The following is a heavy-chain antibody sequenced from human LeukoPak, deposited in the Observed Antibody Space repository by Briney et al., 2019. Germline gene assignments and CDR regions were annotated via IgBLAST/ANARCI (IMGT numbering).Heavy chain of an antibody. D-gene: IGHD3-9*01. Sequence: SETLSLTCTVSGGSITNYYWSWIRQPPGKELEWIGYIYYSGSTKNNPSSQSRVTISVDTSKNQFSLKLTSVTAADTAVYYCARHADILTGYPFDYWGRGTLVTVSS. J-gene: IGHJ4*02. CDR3: ARHADILTGYPFDY. CDR1: GGSITNYY. CDR2: IYYSGST. V-gene: IGHV4-59*08.